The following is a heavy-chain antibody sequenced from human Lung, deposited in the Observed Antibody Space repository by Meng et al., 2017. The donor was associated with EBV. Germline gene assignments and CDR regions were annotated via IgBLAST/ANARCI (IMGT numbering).Heavy chain of an antibody. CDR1: GFTFSDFW. CDR3: ARGPQATIGAR. CDR2: INRDGTST. J-gene: IGHJ4*02. Sequence: VESGGGAGQPGGSLRLRCAAYGFTFSDFWMHWVRQAPGGGLVWLARINRDGTSTTYADSVKGRFTISRDNADNKVYLQMDSLRVDDTAVYYCARGPQATIGARWGQGTLVTVSS. D-gene: IGHD3-10*01. V-gene: IGHV3-74*02.